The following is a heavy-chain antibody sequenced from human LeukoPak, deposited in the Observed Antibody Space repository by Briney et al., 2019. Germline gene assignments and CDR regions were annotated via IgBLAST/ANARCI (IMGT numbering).Heavy chain of an antibody. Sequence: PGGSLTLSCAPSGFTVSNYDLHWVRHGTGKGLEWVSGIRTAGDPYYPGSVKGRFTISRENAKKSLYLQMNSLRDGDTAVYYCARGIRAGVWAFDIWGQGTMVTVAS. CDR3: ARGIRAGVWAFDI. J-gene: IGHJ3*02. CDR2: IRTAGDP. D-gene: IGHD3-10*01. CDR1: GFTVSNYD. V-gene: IGHV3-13*04.